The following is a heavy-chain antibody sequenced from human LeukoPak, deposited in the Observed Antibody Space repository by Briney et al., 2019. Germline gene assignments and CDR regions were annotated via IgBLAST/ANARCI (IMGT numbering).Heavy chain of an antibody. CDR3: ARGGHYDFWSGYPRSAFDI. CDR2: IYYTGST. D-gene: IGHD3-3*01. J-gene: IGHJ3*02. V-gene: IGHV4-59*08. Sequence: SETLSLTCTVSGDSIGYYYWSWIRQPPGKGLEWIGYIYYTGSTDYNPSLKSRVTISVDTSKNQFSLKLSSVTAADTAVYYCARGGHYDFWSGYPRSAFDIWGQGTMVTVSS. CDR1: GDSIGYYY.